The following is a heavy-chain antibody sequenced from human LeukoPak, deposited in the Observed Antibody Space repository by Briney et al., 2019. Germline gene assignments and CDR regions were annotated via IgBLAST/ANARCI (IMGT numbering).Heavy chain of an antibody. J-gene: IGHJ5*02. CDR1: GGSISSGGYY. V-gene: IGHV4-31*03. CDR2: IYYSGST. D-gene: IGHD3-10*01. CDR3: ARAAVTIRGHRDYGSGSYYKYNWFDP. Sequence: SETLSLTCTVSGGSISSGGYYWSWIRQHPGKGLEWIGYIYYSGSTYYNPSLKSRVTISVDTSKNQFSLKLSSVTAADTAVYYCARAAVTIRGHRDYGSGSYYKYNWFDPWGQGTLVTVSS.